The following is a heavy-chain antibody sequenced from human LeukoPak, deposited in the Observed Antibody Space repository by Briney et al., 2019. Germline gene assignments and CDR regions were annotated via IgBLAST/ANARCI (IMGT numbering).Heavy chain of an antibody. CDR1: GDSVSSGSYF. Sequence: PSETLSLTCTVSGDSVSSGSYFWSWIRQPPGKGLEWIGYIYYSGSTNYNPSLKSRVTISVDTSKNQFSLKLSSVTAADTAVYYCARRTGTSKPYNWFDPWGQGTLVTVSS. CDR3: ARRTGTSKPYNWFDP. CDR2: IYYSGST. V-gene: IGHV4-61*01. D-gene: IGHD1-1*01. J-gene: IGHJ5*02.